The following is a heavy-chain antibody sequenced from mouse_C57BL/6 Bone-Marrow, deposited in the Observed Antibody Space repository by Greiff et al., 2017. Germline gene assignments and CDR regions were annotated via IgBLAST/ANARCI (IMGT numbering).Heavy chain of an antibody. D-gene: IGHD1-1*01. CDR2: INPNNGGT. J-gene: IGHJ2*01. V-gene: IGHV1-26*01. Sequence: EVQLQQSGPELVKPGASVKISCKASGYTFTDYYMNWVKQSHGKSLEWIGDINPNNGGTSYNQKFKGNATLTVDKSSSTAYMELRSLTSEDSAVYYCARCSITTVVRFDYWGQGTTLTVSS. CDR1: GYTFTDYY. CDR3: ARCSITTVVRFDY.